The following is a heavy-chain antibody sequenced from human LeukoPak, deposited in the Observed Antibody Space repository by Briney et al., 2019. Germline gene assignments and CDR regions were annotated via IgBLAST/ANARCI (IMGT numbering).Heavy chain of an antibody. Sequence: GGSLRLSCAASGFTFSSYDMHWFRQTTGKGLEWVSGIGTAGATFYPGSVKGRFTISRENAKNSLYLQMNNLRVGDTAVYYCTRATAGFDYWGQGTLVTVSS. CDR2: IGTAGAT. J-gene: IGHJ4*02. CDR3: TRATAGFDY. V-gene: IGHV3-13*01. CDR1: GFTFSSYD.